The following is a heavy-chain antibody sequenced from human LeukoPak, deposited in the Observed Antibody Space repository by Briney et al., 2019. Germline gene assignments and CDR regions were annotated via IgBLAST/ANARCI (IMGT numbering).Heavy chain of an antibody. CDR2: IIGSGGST. Sequence: GGSLRLSCAASGFTFTTYDMSGVRQAPGKGLEWVSAIIGSGGSTYYADSVKGRFTISRDNSKNTLYLQMNSLRAEDTAVYYCAKRPGGYDDEKDDYWGQGTLVTVSS. CDR3: AKRPGGYDDEKDDY. CDR1: GFTFTTYD. J-gene: IGHJ4*02. V-gene: IGHV3-23*01. D-gene: IGHD3-22*01.